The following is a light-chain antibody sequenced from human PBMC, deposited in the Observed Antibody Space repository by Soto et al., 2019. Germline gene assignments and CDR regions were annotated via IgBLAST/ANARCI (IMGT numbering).Light chain of an antibody. CDR3: QQYNNWPPWT. CDR1: QSVSNN. V-gene: IGKV3-15*01. CDR2: DAS. J-gene: IGKJ1*01. Sequence: ILMTQSPATLSVSPGERATLSCRASQSVSNNLAWYQQKPGQAPRLLIYDASTRATGIPARFSGSGSGKDFTLTISGLQSEDFAVYYCQQYNNWPPWTCGQGTKVEIK.